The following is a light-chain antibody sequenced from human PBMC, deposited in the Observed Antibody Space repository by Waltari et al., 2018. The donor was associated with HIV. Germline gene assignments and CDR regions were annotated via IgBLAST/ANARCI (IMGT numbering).Light chain of an antibody. V-gene: IGLV1-40*01. Sequence: QSVLTQLPSVSGAPGQRVTISCTGSSSTIGAGYDVHWYQHLPGTAPTLLIYRNNNRPSGVPDRFSGSKSGTSASLAITGLQPEDEAHYYCQSYDGTLSGVVFGGGTKLTVL. CDR2: RNN. CDR1: SSTIGAGYD. CDR3: QSYDGTLSGVV. J-gene: IGLJ2*01.